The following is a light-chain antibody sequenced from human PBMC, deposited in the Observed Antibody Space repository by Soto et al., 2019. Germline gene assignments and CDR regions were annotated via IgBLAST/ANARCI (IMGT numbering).Light chain of an antibody. Sequence: QSVLTQPPSTSGTPGQSVTISCSGSTSNNGSNTVNWYQHLTGTAPKLLIHSDNQRPSGVPDRFSGSKSGASASLAISGLQSEDEADYYCSTWDDSLNSWVFGGGTKVTVL. CDR1: TSNNGSNT. V-gene: IGLV1-44*01. J-gene: IGLJ3*02. CDR2: SDN. CDR3: STWDDSLNSWV.